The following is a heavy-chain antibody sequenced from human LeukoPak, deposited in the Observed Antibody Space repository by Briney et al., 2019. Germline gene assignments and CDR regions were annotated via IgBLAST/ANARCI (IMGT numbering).Heavy chain of an antibody. CDR3: ARGVVSYDFWSGYYSAYLDY. CDR2: IYHSGST. CDR1: GGSISSGGYS. V-gene: IGHV4-30-2*01. Sequence: PSQTLSLTCAVSGGSISSGGYSWSWIRQPPGKGLEWIGYIYHSGSTYYNPSLKSRVTISVDRSKNQFSLKLSSVTAADTAVYYGARGVVSYDFWSGYYSAYLDYWGQGTLVTVSS. D-gene: IGHD3-3*01. J-gene: IGHJ4*02.